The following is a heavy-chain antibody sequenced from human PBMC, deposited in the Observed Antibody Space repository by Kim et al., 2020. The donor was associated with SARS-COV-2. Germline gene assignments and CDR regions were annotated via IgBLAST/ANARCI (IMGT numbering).Heavy chain of an antibody. CDR2: ISSSSSYI. CDR3: ARRARNRYCSGGSCYSGYFDY. CDR1: GFTFSSYS. Sequence: GGSLRLSCAASGFTFSSYSMNWVRQAPGKGLEWVSSISSSSSYIYYADSVKGRFTISRDNAKNSLYLQMNSLRAEDTAVYYCARRARNRYCSGGSCYSGYFDYWGQGTLVTVSS. J-gene: IGHJ4*02. D-gene: IGHD2-15*01. V-gene: IGHV3-21*01.